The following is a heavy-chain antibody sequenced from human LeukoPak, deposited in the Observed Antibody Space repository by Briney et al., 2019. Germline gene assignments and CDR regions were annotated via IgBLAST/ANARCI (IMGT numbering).Heavy chain of an antibody. CDR1: GYTFTSYA. J-gene: IGHJ3*02. CDR2: ISAYNGNT. V-gene: IGHV1-18*01. Sequence: ASVKVSCKASGYTFTSYAMHWVRQAPGQGLEWMGWISAYNGNTNYAQKLQGRVTMTTDTSTSTAYMELRSLRSDDTAVYYCARDGLVGATNDAFDIWGQGTMVTVSS. D-gene: IGHD1-26*01. CDR3: ARDGLVGATNDAFDI.